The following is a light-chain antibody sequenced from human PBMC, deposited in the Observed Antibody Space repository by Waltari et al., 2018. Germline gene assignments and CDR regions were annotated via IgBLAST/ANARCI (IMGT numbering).Light chain of an antibody. CDR3: LQRSSWPLT. CDR2: DAS. Sequence: EIVLTQSPATLSLSPGERATLSCRASQSISIYLAWYQQKPGQAPRRLIYDASYRATGIPARFSGSGSGTDFTLTISNLEPEDFVVYYCLQRSSWPLTFGGGTKVEIK. CDR1: QSISIY. V-gene: IGKV3-11*01. J-gene: IGKJ4*01.